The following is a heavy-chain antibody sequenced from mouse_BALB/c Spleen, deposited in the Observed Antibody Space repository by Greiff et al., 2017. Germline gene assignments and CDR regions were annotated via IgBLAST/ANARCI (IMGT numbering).Heavy chain of an antibody. V-gene: IGHV2-9*02. CDR3: ARDEGSPYGNYAYWYFDV. D-gene: IGHD2-1*01. CDR2: IWAGGST. Sequence: VQVVESGPGLVAPSQSLSITCTVSGFSLTSYGVHWVRQPPGKGLEWLGVIWAGGSTNYNSALMSRLSISKDNSKSQVFLKMNSLQTDDTAMYYCARDEGSPYGNYAYWYFDVWGAGTTVTVSS. J-gene: IGHJ1*01. CDR1: GFSLTSYG.